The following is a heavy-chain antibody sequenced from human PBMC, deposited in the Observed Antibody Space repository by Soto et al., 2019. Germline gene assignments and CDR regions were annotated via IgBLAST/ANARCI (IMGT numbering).Heavy chain of an antibody. D-gene: IGHD4-4*01. CDR1: GGSISSYY. Sequence: ASETLSLTCTVSGGSISSYYWSWIRQAPGKGLEWIGYIYYSGSTNYNPSLKSRVTISVDTSKNQFSLKLSSVTAADTAVYYCARCNLMTTPSFYGMDVWGQGTTVTVSS. V-gene: IGHV4-59*01. J-gene: IGHJ6*02. CDR3: ARCNLMTTPSFYGMDV. CDR2: IYYSGST.